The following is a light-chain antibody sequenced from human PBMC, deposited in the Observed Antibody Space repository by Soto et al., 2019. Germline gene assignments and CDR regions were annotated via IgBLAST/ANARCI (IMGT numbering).Light chain of an antibody. CDR2: DAS. J-gene: IGKJ2*01. Sequence: EIVLTQSPGTLSLSPGERATLSCRASQTISSSDLAWYQQKPGQAPRLLIYDASNRATGIPARFSGSGSGTDFTLTISSLEPEDFAVYYCQQRSNWPPYTFGQGTKLEIK. CDR3: QQRSNWPPYT. V-gene: IGKV3-11*01. CDR1: QTISSSD.